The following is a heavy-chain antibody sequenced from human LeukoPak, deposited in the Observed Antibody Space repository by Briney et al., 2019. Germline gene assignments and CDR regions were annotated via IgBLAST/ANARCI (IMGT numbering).Heavy chain of an antibody. V-gene: IGHV4-34*01. J-gene: IGHJ3*02. CDR3: ARGSGMIVVVAVAFDI. Sequence: MSSETLSLTCAVYGGSFSGYYWSWIRQPPGKGLEWIGEINHSGSTNYNPSLKSRVTISVDTSKNQFSLKLSSVTAADTAVYYCARGSGMIVVVAVAFDIWGQGTMVTVSS. CDR1: GGSFSGYY. CDR2: INHSGST. D-gene: IGHD3-22*01.